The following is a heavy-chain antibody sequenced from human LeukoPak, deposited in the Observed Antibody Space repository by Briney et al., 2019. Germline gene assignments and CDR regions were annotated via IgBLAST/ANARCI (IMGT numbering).Heavy chain of an antibody. J-gene: IGHJ5*02. Sequence: PSETLSLTCAVYGGSFSGYYWSWIRQPPGKGLEWIGEINHSGSTNYNPSLKSRGTISVDTSKNQFSLKLSSVTAADAAVDYCARVAAVALRRYNWFDPWGQGTLVTVSS. D-gene: IGHD6-19*01. CDR2: INHSGST. CDR1: GGSFSGYY. V-gene: IGHV4-34*01. CDR3: ARVAAVALRRYNWFDP.